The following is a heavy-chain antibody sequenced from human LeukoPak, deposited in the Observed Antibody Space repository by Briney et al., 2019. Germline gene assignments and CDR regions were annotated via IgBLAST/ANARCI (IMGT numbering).Heavy chain of an antibody. D-gene: IGHD3-3*01. Sequence: ASVKVSCKASGYTFTGYYMHWVRQAPGQGLEWMGRINPNSGGTNYAQKFQGRVTMTRDTSTSTVYMELSSLRSEDTAVYYCARDMGDFWSGLDYWGQGTLVTVSS. CDR2: INPNSGGT. CDR3: ARDMGDFWSGLDY. V-gene: IGHV1-2*06. CDR1: GYTFTGYY. J-gene: IGHJ4*02.